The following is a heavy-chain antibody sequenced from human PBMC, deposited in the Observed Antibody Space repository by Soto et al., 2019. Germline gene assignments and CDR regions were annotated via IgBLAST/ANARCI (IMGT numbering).Heavy chain of an antibody. D-gene: IGHD3-3*01. CDR1: GFTFSDYY. J-gene: IGHJ5*02. V-gene: IGHV3-11*01. Sequence: PGGSLRLSCAASGFTFSDYYISWIRQAPGKGLEWVPYISSSGSTIYYADSVKGRFTISRDNAKNSLYLQMNSLRAEDTAVYYCARDARYYDFWSGFNWFDPWGQGTLVTVSS. CDR3: ARDARYYDFWSGFNWFDP. CDR2: ISSSGSTI.